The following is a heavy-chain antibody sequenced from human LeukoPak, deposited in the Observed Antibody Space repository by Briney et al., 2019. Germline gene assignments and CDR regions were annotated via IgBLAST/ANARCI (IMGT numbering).Heavy chain of an antibody. CDR1: GGSFSGYY. D-gene: IGHD1-1*01. J-gene: IGHJ3*02. Sequence: SETLSLTCAVYGGSFSGYYWSWIRQPPGKGLEWIGEINHSGSTNYNPSLKSRVTISVDTSKNQFSLKLSSVTAADTAVYYCARGLEWGDGFDIWGQGTMVTVSP. CDR3: ARGLEWGDGFDI. V-gene: IGHV4-34*01. CDR2: INHSGST.